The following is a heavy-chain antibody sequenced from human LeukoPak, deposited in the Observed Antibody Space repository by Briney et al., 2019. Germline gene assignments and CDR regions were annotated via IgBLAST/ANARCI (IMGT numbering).Heavy chain of an antibody. Sequence: PSETLSLTCADYGGSFSGYYWSWIRQPPGKGLEWIGEINHSGSTNYNPSLKSRVTISVDTSKNQFSLKLSSVTAADTAVYYCASQSIAVSYYYYGMDVWGQGTTVTVSS. CDR1: GGSFSGYY. CDR2: INHSGST. J-gene: IGHJ6*02. V-gene: IGHV4-34*01. CDR3: ASQSIAVSYYYYGMDV. D-gene: IGHD6-19*01.